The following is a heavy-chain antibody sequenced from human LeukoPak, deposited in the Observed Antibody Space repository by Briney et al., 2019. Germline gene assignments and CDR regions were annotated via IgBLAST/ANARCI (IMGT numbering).Heavy chain of an antibody. J-gene: IGHJ5*02. D-gene: IGHD3-10*01. CDR3: ARDRVGRFGELSFWFDP. CDR1: GYSISSGYY. CDR2: IYHSGST. V-gene: IGHV4-38-2*02. Sequence: PSETLSLTCAVSGYSISSGYYWGWIRQPPGKGLEWIGSIYHSGSTYYNPSLKSRVTISVDTSKNQFSLKLSSVTAADTAVYYCARDRVGRFGELSFWFDPWGQGTPVTVSS.